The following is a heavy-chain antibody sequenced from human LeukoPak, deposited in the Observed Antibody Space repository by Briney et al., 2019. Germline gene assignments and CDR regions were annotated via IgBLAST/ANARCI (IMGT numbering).Heavy chain of an antibody. CDR2: ISGSGGTI. V-gene: IGHV3-23*01. J-gene: IGHJ6*03. Sequence: GGSLRLSCAASGFTFSSNAMRWVRQAPGKGLEWISAISGSGGTIYYADSVKGRFTISRDNSKNTLYLQMSSLRADDTAVYYCAKLGSTSSGMDVWGKGTTVTVSS. D-gene: IGHD2/OR15-2a*01. CDR1: GFTFSSNA. CDR3: AKLGSTSSGMDV.